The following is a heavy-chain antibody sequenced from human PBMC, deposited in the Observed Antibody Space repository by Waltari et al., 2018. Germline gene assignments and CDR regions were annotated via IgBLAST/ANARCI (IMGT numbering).Heavy chain of an antibody. CDR2: INPKDGKP. V-gene: IGHV1-8*02. D-gene: IGHD5-12*01. J-gene: IGHJ3*02. CDR3: AREGPMATMKGDAFDN. CDR1: GYTFTNYD. Sequence: QVQLVQSGAEVKKPGASVKVSCEASGYTFTNYDINWVRQATGQGLEWMGWINPKDGKPGYAQKFQGKGTQTKDNSINKAYLELGSLGFEGTAIYYCAREGPMATMKGDAFDNRGQGTMVTVSS.